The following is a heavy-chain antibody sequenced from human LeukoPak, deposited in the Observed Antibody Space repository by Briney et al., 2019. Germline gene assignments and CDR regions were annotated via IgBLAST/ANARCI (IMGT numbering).Heavy chain of an antibody. CDR2: IYYSGST. Sequence: SQTLSLTCTVSGVSISSGDYYWSWIRQPPGKGLEWIGYIYYSGSTYYNPSLKSRVTISVDTSKNQFSLKLSSVTAADTAVYYCARGRPSPFGELAYYFDYWGQGTLVTVSS. CDR3: ARGRPSPFGELAYYFDY. D-gene: IGHD3-10*01. CDR1: GVSISSGDYY. J-gene: IGHJ4*02. V-gene: IGHV4-30-4*01.